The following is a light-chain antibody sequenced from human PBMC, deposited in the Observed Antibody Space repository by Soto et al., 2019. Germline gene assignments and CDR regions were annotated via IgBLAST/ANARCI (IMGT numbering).Light chain of an antibody. CDR1: SSDVGGYNY. V-gene: IGLV2-14*03. J-gene: IGLJ3*02. Sequence: QSALTQPASVSGSPGQSITISCTGTSSDVGGYNYVSWYQRYPGKAPKLMIYDVSNRPSGVSNRFSGSKSGNTASLTISGLQAEDEADSYCSSYTSSSARVFGGGTKVTVL. CDR2: DVS. CDR3: SSYTSSSARV.